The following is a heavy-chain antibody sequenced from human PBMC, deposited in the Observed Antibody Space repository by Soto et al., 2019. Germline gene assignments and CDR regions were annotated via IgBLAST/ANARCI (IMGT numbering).Heavy chain of an antibody. CDR3: ARDRVLRYFDY. Sequence: IYYSGSTYYNPSLKSRVTISVDTSKNQFSLKLSSVTAADTAVYYCARDRVLRYFDYWGQGTLVTVSS. D-gene: IGHD2-8*01. CDR2: IYYSGST. V-gene: IGHV4-31*02. J-gene: IGHJ4*02.